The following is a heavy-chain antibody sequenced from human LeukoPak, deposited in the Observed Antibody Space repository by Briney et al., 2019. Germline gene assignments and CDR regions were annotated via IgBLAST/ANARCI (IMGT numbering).Heavy chain of an antibody. V-gene: IGHV1-18*04. CDR2: ISAYNGNT. CDR3: ATARKYGGEEDY. CDR1: GYTFTGYY. Sequence: ASVKVSCKASGYTFTGYYMHWVRQAPGQGLEWMGWISAYNGNTNYAQKLQGRVTMTTDTSTSTAYMELRSLRSDDTAVYYCATARKYGGEEDYWGQGTLVTVSS. J-gene: IGHJ4*02. D-gene: IGHD4-23*01.